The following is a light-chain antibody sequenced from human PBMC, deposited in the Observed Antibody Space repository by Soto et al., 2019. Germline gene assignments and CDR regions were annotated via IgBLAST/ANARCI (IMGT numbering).Light chain of an antibody. V-gene: IGKV1-33*01. CDR1: QGISNY. Sequence: DIQMTPSPFSPSASFGYKGTITCRASQGISNYLAWFQQKPGKAPKLLISDASDLETGVPSRFSGSGSGTDFTFTISSLQPEDIATYYCQQYDDLPITFGQGTRLEIK. J-gene: IGKJ5*01. CDR3: QQYDDLPIT. CDR2: DAS.